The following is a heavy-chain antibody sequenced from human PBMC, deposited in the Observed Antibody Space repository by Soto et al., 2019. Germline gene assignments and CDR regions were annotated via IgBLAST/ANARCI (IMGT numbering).Heavy chain of an antibody. D-gene: IGHD6-25*01. CDR3: TRDKALNNAAIGMAY. J-gene: IGHJ4*02. CDR1: GGTFSSYI. CDR2: IIPFVSIT. V-gene: IGHV1-69*04. Sequence: QVQLVQSGAEVKKPGSSVKVSCKVSGGTFSSYIVNWVRQAPGQGLEWMGRIIPFVSITNYAQGYEGRVTFTADKSATTAYMELNSLPSEDTAVYFCTRDKALNNAAIGMAYWGQGTLVTVSS.